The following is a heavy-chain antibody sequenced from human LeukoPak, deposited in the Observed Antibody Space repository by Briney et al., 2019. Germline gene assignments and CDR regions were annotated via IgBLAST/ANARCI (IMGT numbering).Heavy chain of an antibody. V-gene: IGHV3-33*01. CDR1: GFTFSSYG. Sequence: GRSLRLSCAASGFTFSSYGMHWVRQAPGKGLEWVAVIWYDGSNKYYADSVKGRFTISRDNSKNTLYLQMNSLRAEDTAVYYCARDGDPDYYGSGSYDYYYYGMDVWGQGTTVTVS. D-gene: IGHD3-10*01. CDR2: IWYDGSNK. CDR3: ARDGDPDYYGSGSYDYYYYGMDV. J-gene: IGHJ6*02.